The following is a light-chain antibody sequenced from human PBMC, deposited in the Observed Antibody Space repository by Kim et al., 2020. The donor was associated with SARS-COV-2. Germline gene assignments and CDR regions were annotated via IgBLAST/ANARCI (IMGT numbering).Light chain of an antibody. V-gene: IGKV1-39*01. CDR2: AAS. CDR3: EQSYITPFT. CDR1: QSMSIN. J-gene: IGKJ3*01. Sequence: ASVEDRVTITRRTTQSMSINLNWDQQKPGRAPTRLISAASTLQGGVPSRFSGSGSETDFTLTISSLQPEDFATYFCEQSYITPFTFGPGTKVDIK.